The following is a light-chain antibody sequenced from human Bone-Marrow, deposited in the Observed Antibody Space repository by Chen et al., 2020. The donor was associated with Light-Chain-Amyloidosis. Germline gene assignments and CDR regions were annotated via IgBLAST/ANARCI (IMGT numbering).Light chain of an antibody. CDR3: QQYGTSPLT. J-gene: IGKJ4*01. V-gene: IGKV3-20*01. Sequence: IVLTQSPGTLSLSPGEGANLSCRASQTISSNYLTWYQQKFGQAPRLLIYGSSSRATGIPDRFTGSGSGTDFTRTINRLEPEDFAMYNCQQYGTSPLTFGGGTKVEIK. CDR2: GSS. CDR1: QTISSNY.